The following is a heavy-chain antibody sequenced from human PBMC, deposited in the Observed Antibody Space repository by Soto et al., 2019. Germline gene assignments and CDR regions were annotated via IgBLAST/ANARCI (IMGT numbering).Heavy chain of an antibody. Sequence: VGSLRLSCAASRFTFSTYEMHWVRQAPGKGLEWVSCISSSGSTVYYADSVKGRFTISRDNSRNPLYLQMNSLRLEDTAVYYCVKDPVSGGSGGAWFDYWGQGTLVTVSS. V-gene: IGHV3-48*03. CDR1: RFTFSTYE. CDR3: VKDPVSGGSGGAWFDY. D-gene: IGHD2-21*02. CDR2: ISSSGSTV. J-gene: IGHJ4*02.